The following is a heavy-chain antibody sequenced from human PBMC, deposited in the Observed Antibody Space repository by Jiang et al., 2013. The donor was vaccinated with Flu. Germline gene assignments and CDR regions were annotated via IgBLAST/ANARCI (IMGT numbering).Heavy chain of an antibody. J-gene: IGHJ6*02. CDR3: ARANLYYYDSSGYPDYCGMDV. CDR2: IYYSGST. Sequence: GLLKPSETLSLTCTVSGGSISSYYWSWIRQPPGKGLEWIGYIYYSGSTNYNPSLKSRVTISVDTSKNQFSLKLSSVTAADTAVYYCARANLYYYDSSGYPDYCGMDVWGQGTTVTVSS. V-gene: IGHV4-59*08. D-gene: IGHD3-22*01. CDR1: GGSISSYY.